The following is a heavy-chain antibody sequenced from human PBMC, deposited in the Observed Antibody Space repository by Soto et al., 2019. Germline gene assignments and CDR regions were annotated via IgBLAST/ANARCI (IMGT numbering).Heavy chain of an antibody. D-gene: IGHD5-12*01. CDR3: AREGVAPYYYYGMDV. V-gene: IGHV1-18*01. J-gene: IGHJ6*02. CDR1: GYTFTSYG. CDR2: ISDDNGNT. Sequence: GASVKVSCKASGYTFTSYGIIWVRQAPGQGLEWMGWISDDNGNTNYAQTFQGRVTMTTDTSTSTAYMELRSLRSDDTAVYYCAREGVAPYYYYGMDVWGQGTPVTVSS.